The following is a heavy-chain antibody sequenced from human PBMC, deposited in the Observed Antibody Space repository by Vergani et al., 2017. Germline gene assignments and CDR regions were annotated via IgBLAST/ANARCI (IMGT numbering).Heavy chain of an antibody. Sequence: EVQLLESGGGSAQPGESLRLSCVASGFTFTAHGLNWVRQAPGKGLEWVSTISSDGGSTYYADSVKGRFTISRDNSKNTLYLQMNSLRAEDTAVYYCAKEGYGDYFVHAFDIWGQGTMVTVSS. V-gene: IGHV3-23*01. CDR1: GFTFTAHG. CDR3: AKEGYGDYFVHAFDI. J-gene: IGHJ3*02. CDR2: ISSDGGST. D-gene: IGHD4-17*01.